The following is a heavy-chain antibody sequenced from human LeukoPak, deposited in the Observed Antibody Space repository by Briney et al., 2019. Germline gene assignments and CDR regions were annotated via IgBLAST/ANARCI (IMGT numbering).Heavy chain of an antibody. CDR2: IIPILGIA. CDR1: GGTFTSYA. CDR3: SLRPSHYCGGDCSRKSFFDY. V-gene: IGHV1-69*04. D-gene: IGHD2-21*02. Sequence: GASVKVSCKASGGTFTSYAISWVRQAPGQGLEWMGRIIPILGIANYDQKFQGRVTITADKSTSTAYMELSSLRSEDTAVYYCSLRPSHYCGGDCSRKSFFDYWGQGTLVTVSS. J-gene: IGHJ4*02.